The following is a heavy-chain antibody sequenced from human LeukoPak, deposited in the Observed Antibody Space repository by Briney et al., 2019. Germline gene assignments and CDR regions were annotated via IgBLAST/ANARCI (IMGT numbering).Heavy chain of an antibody. CDR1: GFTFSSYG. J-gene: IGHJ5*01. CDR3: AREPTYTSSWYTTCDS. CDR2: ISGSGGST. Sequence: PGGSLRLSCAASGFTFSSYGMSWVRQAPGKGLEWVSAISGSGGSTYYADSVKGRFTISRDNAKNSLYLQMNSLRAEDTAVYYCAREPTYTSSWYTTCDSWGQGTLVTVSS. D-gene: IGHD6-13*01. V-gene: IGHV3-23*01.